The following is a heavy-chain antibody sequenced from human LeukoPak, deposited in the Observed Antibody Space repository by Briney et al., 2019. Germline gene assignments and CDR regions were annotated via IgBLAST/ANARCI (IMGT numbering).Heavy chain of an antibody. CDR2: IYHSGST. D-gene: IGHD5-18*01. CDR1: GYSISSGYY. V-gene: IGHV4-38-2*02. J-gene: IGHJ6*02. Sequence: SETLSLTCTVSGYSISSGYYWGWIRQPPGKGLEWIGSIYHSGSTYYNPSLKSRVTISVDTSKNQFSLKLSSVTAADTAVYYCARGPHSSYYYGMDVWGQGTTVTVSS. CDR3: ARGPHSSYYYGMDV.